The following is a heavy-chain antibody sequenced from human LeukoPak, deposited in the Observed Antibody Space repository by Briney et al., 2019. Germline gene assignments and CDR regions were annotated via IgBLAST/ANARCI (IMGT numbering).Heavy chain of an antibody. CDR1: GFTFSSYG. Sequence: GGSLRLSCVASGFTFSSYGIHWVRQAPGKGLEWVAFTRYDGSNNYYADSVKGRFTISRDNSKNTLYLQMNSLRAEDTAVYYCAKDTVKVTTIRRVPHYMDVWGKGTTVTISS. CDR2: TRYDGSNN. V-gene: IGHV3-30*02. CDR3: AKDTVKVTTIRRVPHYMDV. J-gene: IGHJ6*03. D-gene: IGHD5-12*01.